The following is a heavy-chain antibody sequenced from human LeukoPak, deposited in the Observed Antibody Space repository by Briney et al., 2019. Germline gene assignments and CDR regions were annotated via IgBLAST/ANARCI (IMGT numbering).Heavy chain of an antibody. CDR2: IRYDGSNK. D-gene: IGHD3-16*02. Sequence: GGSLRLSCAASGFTFSSYGMHWVRQAPGKGLEWVAFIRYDGSNKYYADSVKGRFTISRDNSKNTLYLQMNSLRAEDTAVYYCAKDSFRLRLGELSESPPWLADYWGQGTLVTVSS. J-gene: IGHJ4*02. V-gene: IGHV3-30*02. CDR3: AKDSFRLRLGELSESPPWLADY. CDR1: GFTFSSYG.